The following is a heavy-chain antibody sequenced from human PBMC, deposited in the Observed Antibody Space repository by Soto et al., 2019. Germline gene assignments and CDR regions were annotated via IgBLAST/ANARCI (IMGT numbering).Heavy chain of an antibody. CDR3: AREGEMATTGHFDY. V-gene: IGHV3-30-3*01. Sequence: QVQLVESGGGVVQPGRSLRLSCAASGFTFSSYAMHWVRQAPGKGLEWVAVISYDGSNIYYADSVKGRFTISRDNSKNTLYLQMNSLRAEDTAVYYCAREGEMATTGHFDYWGQGTLVTVSS. J-gene: IGHJ4*02. CDR1: GFTFSSYA. CDR2: ISYDGSNI. D-gene: IGHD5-12*01.